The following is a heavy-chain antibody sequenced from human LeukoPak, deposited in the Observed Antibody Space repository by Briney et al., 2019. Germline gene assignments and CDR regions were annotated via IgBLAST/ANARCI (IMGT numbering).Heavy chain of an antibody. J-gene: IGHJ6*02. Sequence: SQTLSLTCAISGDSVSSNSAAWHWIRQSPSRGLEWLGRTYYRSKWYNDYAVSVKSRITINPDTSKNQFSLQLNSVTPEDTAVYYCARERYGSGRYYPYYYYYGMDVWGQGTTVTVSS. CDR1: GDSVSSNSAA. CDR2: TYYRSKWYN. V-gene: IGHV6-1*01. D-gene: IGHD3-10*01. CDR3: ARERYGSGRYYPYYYYYGMDV.